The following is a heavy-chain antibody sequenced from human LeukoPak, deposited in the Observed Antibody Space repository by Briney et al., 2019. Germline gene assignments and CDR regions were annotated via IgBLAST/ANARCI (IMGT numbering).Heavy chain of an antibody. J-gene: IGHJ6*02. CDR3: AKADGDFDWLLLATYYYYYGMDV. CDR1: GFTFSSYA. V-gene: IGHV3-23*01. CDR2: IRGGDGSS. Sequence: GGSLRLSCAASGFTFSSYAMRWVRQAPGKGLEWVSAIRGGDGSSFYTDSVKGRFTISRENSKNTLYLQMNSLRAEDTAVYYCAKADGDFDWLLLATYYYYYGMDVWGQGTTVTVSS. D-gene: IGHD3-9*01.